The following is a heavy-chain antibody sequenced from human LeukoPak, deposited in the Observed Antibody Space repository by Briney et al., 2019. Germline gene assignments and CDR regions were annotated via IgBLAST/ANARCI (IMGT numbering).Heavy chain of an antibody. D-gene: IGHD1-26*01. J-gene: IGHJ4*02. V-gene: IGHV3-48*04. CDR1: GFTFSSYS. Sequence: PGGSLRLSCAASGFTFSSYSMNWVRQAPGKGLEWVSFISSSSGTIQYADSVKGRFTISRDNAKNSVYLQMNSLRAEDTAVYYCARDIGGSYTAIDYWGQGTLVTVSS. CDR2: ISSSSGTI. CDR3: ARDIGGSYTAIDY.